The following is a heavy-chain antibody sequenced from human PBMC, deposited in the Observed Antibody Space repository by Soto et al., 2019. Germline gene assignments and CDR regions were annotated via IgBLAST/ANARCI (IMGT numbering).Heavy chain of an antibody. V-gene: IGHV3-30*18. CDR2: MSSDGSKI. D-gene: IGHD1-26*01. CDR1: GFDFTYYA. J-gene: IGHJ4*02. CDR3: AKDEGVGGTLGLFDY. Sequence: QVQLVESGGGAVQPGESLRLSCVASGFDFTYYAMHWVRQAPGKGLESVAVMSSDGSKIHHTDSGEGRFTISRDNSKNTLYLQMNSLRKEDTAVYFCAKDEGVGGTLGLFDYWGQGTLVSVSS.